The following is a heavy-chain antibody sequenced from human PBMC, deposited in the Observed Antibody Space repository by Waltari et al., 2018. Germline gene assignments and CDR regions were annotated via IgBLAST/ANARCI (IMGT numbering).Heavy chain of an antibody. J-gene: IGHJ4*02. CDR2: ISSDGSVT. CDR3: AKGCNFGSRCYYTDS. V-gene: IGHV3-30*18. Sequence: QVQVVESGGGVVQPGRSLRLSCAPSGFPFSSTGMHWVRQAPGKGLDWVAIISSDGSVTHYADSVKGRFTVSRDNSNNMLYLQMNSLTAEDTAMYYCAKGCNFGSRCYYTDSWGQGTLVTVSS. CDR1: GFPFSSTG. D-gene: IGHD2-2*01.